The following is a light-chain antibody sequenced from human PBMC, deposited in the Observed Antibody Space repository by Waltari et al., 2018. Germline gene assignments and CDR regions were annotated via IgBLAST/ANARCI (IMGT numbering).Light chain of an antibody. CDR3: CSYAGSSAWV. CDR1: SSDVGSYKL. J-gene: IGLJ3*02. V-gene: IGLV2-23*01. CDR2: EGS. Sequence: QSALTQPASVSGSPGQSITISCTGTSSDVGSYKLVSWYQQHPGKAPKVMIYEGSKRASGVSNRFSGSKSGNTASLTISGLQAEDEADYYCCSYAGSSAWVFGGGTKLTVL.